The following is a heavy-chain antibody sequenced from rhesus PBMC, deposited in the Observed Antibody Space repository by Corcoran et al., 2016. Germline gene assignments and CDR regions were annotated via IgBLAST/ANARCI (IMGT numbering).Heavy chain of an antibody. CDR2: IYGSGSST. Sequence: QVQLQESGPGLVKPLETLSLTCAVSGGSISSNYWSWIRQPPGKGLEWIGYIYGSGSSTNYNPSLKSRVTLSVDTSKNQFSLKLSSVTAADTTVYYCARASGNYWGQGVLVTVSS. D-gene: IGHD6-37*01. CDR1: GGSISSNY. CDR3: ARASGNY. J-gene: IGHJ4*01. V-gene: IGHV4S11*01.